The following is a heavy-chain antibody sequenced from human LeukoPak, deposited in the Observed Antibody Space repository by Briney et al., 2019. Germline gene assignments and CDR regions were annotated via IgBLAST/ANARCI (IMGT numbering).Heavy chain of an antibody. V-gene: IGHV4-39*01. CDR3: ARSGWFGEASML. CDR1: GGSISSSSYF. D-gene: IGHD3-10*01. Sequence: KASETLSLTCTVSGGSISSSSYFWGWVRQPAGKGLEWVGSIYYSGSTYYNPSLKSRVTISVDTSKNQFSLKLSSVTAADTAVYYRARSGWFGEASMLWGQGTLVTVSS. CDR2: IYYSGST. J-gene: IGHJ4*02.